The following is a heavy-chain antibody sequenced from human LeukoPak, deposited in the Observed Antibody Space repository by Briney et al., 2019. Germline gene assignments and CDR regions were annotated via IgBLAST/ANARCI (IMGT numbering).Heavy chain of an antibody. V-gene: IGHV3-30*04. J-gene: IGHJ4*02. D-gene: IGHD3-10*01. CDR3: ARDGPELWFGEKDY. CDR1: GFTFSSYD. CDR2: MSYDGTNE. Sequence: GGSLRLSCSASGFTFSSYDIHWVRQAPGKGLEWVAAMSYDGTNEHYGESVEGRFTISRDNAKNSLYLQMNSLRAEDTAVYYCARDGPELWFGEKDYWGQGTLVTVSS.